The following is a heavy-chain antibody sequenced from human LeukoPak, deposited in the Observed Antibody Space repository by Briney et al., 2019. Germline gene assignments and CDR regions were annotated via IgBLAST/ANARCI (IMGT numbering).Heavy chain of an antibody. CDR1: GYTFTTYG. Sequence: ASVKVSCRASGYTFTTYGITWVRQAPGQGLEWMGWISGHDDKTNYSRKFRGRFTMTTDTSTSTAHMELRSLRSDDTAVYYCARDKHRYYNVLTSSYWFDPWGQGTLVTGYS. CDR2: ISGHDDKT. D-gene: IGHD3-9*01. J-gene: IGHJ5*02. CDR3: ARDKHRYYNVLTSSYWFDP. V-gene: IGHV1-18*01.